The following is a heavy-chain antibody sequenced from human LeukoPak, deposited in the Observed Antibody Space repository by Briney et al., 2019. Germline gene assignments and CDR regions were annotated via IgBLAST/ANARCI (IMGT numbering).Heavy chain of an antibody. D-gene: IGHD3-10*01. CDR2: INHSGGT. V-gene: IGHV4-34*01. CDR3: ARGPAYYYGSGSPHLDY. J-gene: IGHJ4*02. Sequence: SETLSLTCAVYGGSFSGYYWSWIRQPPGKGLEWIGEINHSGGTNYNPSLKSRVTISVDTSKNQFSLKLSSVTAADTAVYYCARGPAYYYGSGSPHLDYWGQGTLVTVSS. CDR1: GGSFSGYY.